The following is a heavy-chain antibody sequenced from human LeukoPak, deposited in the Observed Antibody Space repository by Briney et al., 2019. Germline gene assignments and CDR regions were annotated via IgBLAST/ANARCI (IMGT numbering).Heavy chain of an antibody. CDR1: RFTFSTYW. CDR2: IKQDGSEK. V-gene: IGHV3-7*01. Sequence: LGGSLRLSCAASRFTFSTYWMSWVRQAPGKGLEWVANIKQDGSEKYYVDSVKGRFTISRDNAKNSLYLQMNSLRAEDTAVYYCARRIMGATGLAFDIWGQGTMVTVSS. CDR3: ARRIMGATGLAFDI. D-gene: IGHD1-26*01. J-gene: IGHJ3*02.